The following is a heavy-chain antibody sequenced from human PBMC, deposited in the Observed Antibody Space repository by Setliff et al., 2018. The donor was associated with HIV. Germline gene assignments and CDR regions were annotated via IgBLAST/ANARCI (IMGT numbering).Heavy chain of an antibody. CDR3: AKKGNGDYHFDY. V-gene: IGHV4-34*01. J-gene: IGHJ4*02. Sequence: PSETLSLTCAVYGGSFSGYYWSWIRQPPGKGLEWIGEINHSGSTNYNPSLKSRVTISVDTSKNQFSLKLSSVTAADTAVYYCAKKGNGDYHFDYWGQGTLVTVSS. D-gene: IGHD4-17*01. CDR1: GGSFSGYY. CDR2: INHSGST.